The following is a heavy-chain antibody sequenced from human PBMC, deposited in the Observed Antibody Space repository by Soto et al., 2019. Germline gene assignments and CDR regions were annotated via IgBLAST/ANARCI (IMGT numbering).Heavy chain of an antibody. CDR1: VASISSYY. CDR3: ASQGRDGYNYVNSFDY. J-gene: IGHJ4*02. CDR2: IYYSGST. Sequence: SETLSLTCTVSVASISSYYWSWIRQPPGKGLEWIGYIYYSGSTNYNPSLKSRVTISVDTSKNQFSLKLSSVTAADTAVYYCASQGRDGYNYVNSFDYWGQGTLVTVPQ. V-gene: IGHV4-59*08. D-gene: IGHD5-12*01.